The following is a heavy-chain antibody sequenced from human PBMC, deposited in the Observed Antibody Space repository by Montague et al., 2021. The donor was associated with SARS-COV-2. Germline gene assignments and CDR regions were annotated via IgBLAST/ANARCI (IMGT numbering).Heavy chain of an antibody. D-gene: IGHD3-16*01. CDR1: GFTFSSYA. V-gene: IGHV3-30*04. J-gene: IGHJ4*02. Sequence: SLRLSCAASGFTFSSYAMHWVRQAPGKGLEWVAVISYDGSNKYYADSVKGRVTISRDNSKNTLYLQMNSLRAEDTAVYYCARDYDDYIWGSWGPFDYWGQGTLVTVSS. CDR3: ARDYDDYIWGSWGPFDY. CDR2: ISYDGSNK.